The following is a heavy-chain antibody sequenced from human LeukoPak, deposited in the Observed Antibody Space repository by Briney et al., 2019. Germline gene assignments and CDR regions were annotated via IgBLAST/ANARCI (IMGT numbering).Heavy chain of an antibody. CDR2: INPNSGDT. Sequence: GASVKVSCKASGYTFTNHYIHWVRQAPGQGLEWMGWINPNSGDTNYAQKFQGRVTMTRDMSINTAHMELGSLRSDDTAVFYCAGERYTAYGNFDYWGQGTLFTVSS. J-gene: IGHJ4*02. CDR1: GYTFTNHY. D-gene: IGHD5-12*01. V-gene: IGHV1-2*02. CDR3: AGERYTAYGNFDY.